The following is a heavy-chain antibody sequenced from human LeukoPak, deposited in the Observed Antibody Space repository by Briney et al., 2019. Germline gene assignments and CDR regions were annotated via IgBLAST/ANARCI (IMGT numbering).Heavy chain of an antibody. CDR3: ARLPTIVVVTKNAFDI. J-gene: IGHJ3*02. Sequence: GASVKVSCKASGYTFTSYAMNWVRQAPGQGLEWMGWIDTNTGNPTYAQGFTGRFVFSLDTSVSTAYLQISSPKAEDTAVYYCARLPTIVVVTKNAFDIWGQGTMVTVSS. CDR1: GYTFTSYA. D-gene: IGHD3-22*01. V-gene: IGHV7-4-1*02. CDR2: IDTNTGNP.